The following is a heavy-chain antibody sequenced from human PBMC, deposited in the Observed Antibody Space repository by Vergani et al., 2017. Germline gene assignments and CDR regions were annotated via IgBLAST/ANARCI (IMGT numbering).Heavy chain of an antibody. J-gene: IGHJ4*02. CDR2: VSFRGDT. CDR1: GASVNTYY. V-gene: IGHV4-59*02. D-gene: IGHD3-10*02. Sequence: QVKLQESGPGLVKPSETLSLTCTVSGASVNTYYWSWIRQPPGKGLEWMGYVSFRGDTLYDPSVKGRMTISLNTSSNQVSLYLTSVTAADTAVYYCARSRIYYGGGSPDYWGKGTLVTVPS. CDR3: ARSRIYYGGGSPDY.